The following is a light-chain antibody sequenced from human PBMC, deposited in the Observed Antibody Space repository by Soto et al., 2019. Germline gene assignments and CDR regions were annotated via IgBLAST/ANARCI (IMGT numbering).Light chain of an antibody. CDR2: STS. J-gene: IGKJ1*01. CDR3: QQYGNSPWT. CDR1: QRFGSSN. V-gene: IGKV3-20*01. Sequence: EIVLTQSPGTLSLSPGERGTLSCRASQRFGSSNLAWYQQKPGQAPRLLIYSTSSRATGIPDRFSGGGSGTDFTLTISRLEPEDFAVYYCQQYGNSPWTFGQGTKVDIK.